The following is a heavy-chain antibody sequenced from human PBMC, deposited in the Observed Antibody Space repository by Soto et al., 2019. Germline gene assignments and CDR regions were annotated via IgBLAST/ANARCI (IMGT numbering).Heavy chain of an antibody. V-gene: IGHV4-39*01. CDR3: ATQGRNTRIVVVRHYATDF. J-gene: IGHJ6*02. Sequence: QLLLQEAGPRLVEPSATLSLTCAVSSGTVSVKSHYWAWIRQPPGKGLEWIGAIDDSGRTYYSESLKRRATISVDTARNQFSLKLNSVTDPDTAVYYCATQGRNTRIVVVRHYATDFWGQGTAVTVSS. CDR2: IDDSGRT. CDR1: SGTVSVKSHY. D-gene: IGHD1-26*01.